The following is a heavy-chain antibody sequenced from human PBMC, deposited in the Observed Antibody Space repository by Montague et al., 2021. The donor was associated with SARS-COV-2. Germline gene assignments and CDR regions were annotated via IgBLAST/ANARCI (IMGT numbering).Heavy chain of an antibody. J-gene: IGHJ4*02. CDR2: INWNGNSR. CDR1: GFTFPDYA. D-gene: IGHD3-10*01. V-gene: IGHV3-9*03. Sequence: SLRLSCAASGFTFPDYAMHWVRQAPGKGLEWVSGINWNGNSRGYADSVKGRFTISRDNAANSLFLQMSSLRPEDMALYYCAAATYGSIAYWGQGNLVTVSS. CDR3: AAATYGSIAY.